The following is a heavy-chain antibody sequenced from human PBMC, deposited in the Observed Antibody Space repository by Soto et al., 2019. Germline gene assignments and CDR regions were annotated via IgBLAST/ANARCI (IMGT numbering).Heavy chain of an antibody. D-gene: IGHD6-6*01. CDR2: IIPIFGTA. CDR1: GGTFSSYA. V-gene: IGHV1-69*01. Sequence: QVQLVQYGAEVKKPGSSVTVSCKASGGTFSSYAIRWVRQAPGQGLEWMGGIIPIFGTANYAQKFQGRVTIASEEYTRTAYMSLSSLRSEDKVVDYCAKLGGVAWGGGVLWQLVRPKGMDVWGQGTTVTVSS. CDR3: AKLGGVAWGGGVLWQLVRPKGMDV. J-gene: IGHJ6*02.